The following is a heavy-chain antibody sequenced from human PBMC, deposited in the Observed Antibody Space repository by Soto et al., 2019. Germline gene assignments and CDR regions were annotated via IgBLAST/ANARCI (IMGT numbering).Heavy chain of an antibody. CDR2: ISGSGGST. D-gene: IGHD3-16*01. CDR3: AKDRGLRTLGY. V-gene: IGHV3-23*01. Sequence: GGSLRLSCAASGFTFSSYSMSWVRQAPGKGLEWVSAISGSGGSTYYADSVKGRFTISRDNSKNTLYLQMNSLRAEHTAVYYCAKDRGLRTLGYWVKGTLVTVSS. J-gene: IGHJ4*02. CDR1: GFTFSSYS.